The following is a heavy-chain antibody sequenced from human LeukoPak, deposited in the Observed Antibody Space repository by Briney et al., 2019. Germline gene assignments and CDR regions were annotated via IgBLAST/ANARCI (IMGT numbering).Heavy chain of an antibody. D-gene: IGHD3-16*01. Sequence: GGSLRLSCAASGFTFNSYWMTWVRQAPGKGLEWVANIKQDGSEKLYVDSVKGRFAISRDNAKNSLYLQMNSPRVEDTAVYYCANIRGGWGQGTLVTVSS. CDR3: ANIRGG. CDR1: GFTFNSYW. J-gene: IGHJ4*02. CDR2: IKQDGSEK. V-gene: IGHV3-7*03.